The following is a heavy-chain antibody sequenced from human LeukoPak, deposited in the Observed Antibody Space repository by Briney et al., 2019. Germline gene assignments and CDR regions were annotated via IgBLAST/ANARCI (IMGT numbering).Heavy chain of an antibody. CDR3: AKGGRSYDILTGYFDY. Sequence: GGSLRLSFAASGFTLSNYAMSSVRQTPGKGLEWVSAISGSGGSTYYEDSVKGRFTISRDNSNNTLYLQMNSLRAEDTAVYYCAKGGRSYDILTGYFDYWGQGTLVTVSS. V-gene: IGHV3-23*01. CDR2: ISGSGGST. D-gene: IGHD3-9*01. CDR1: GFTLSNYA. J-gene: IGHJ4*02.